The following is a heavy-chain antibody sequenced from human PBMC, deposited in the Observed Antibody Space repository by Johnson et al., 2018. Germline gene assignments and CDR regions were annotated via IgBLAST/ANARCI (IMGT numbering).Heavy chain of an antibody. CDR2: IYGSGGT. CDR1: GGSISSDY. J-gene: IGHJ6*02. D-gene: IGHD3-10*01. Sequence: QVQLQESGPGLVKPSETLSLTCTVSGGSISSDYWSWIRQSPGKGLEWVGNIYGSGGTNYNPSLKSRATLSVDTSKKPFSLRLHAVTPADTAVYYCARGFRSPYGMDVWGQGTTVTVSS. CDR3: ARGFRSPYGMDV. V-gene: IGHV4-59*01.